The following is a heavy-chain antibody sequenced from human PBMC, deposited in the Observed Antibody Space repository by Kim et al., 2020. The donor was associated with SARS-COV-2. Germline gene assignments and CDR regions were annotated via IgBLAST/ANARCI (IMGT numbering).Heavy chain of an antibody. J-gene: IGHJ3*02. CDR2: IYYSGST. V-gene: IGHV4-39*01. CDR1: GGSISSSSYY. Sequence: SETLSLTCTVSGGSISSSSYYWGWIRQPPGKGLEWIGSIYYSGSTYYNPSLKSRVTISVDTSKNQFSLKLSSVTAADTAVYYCARKVTTALSAFDIWGQG. CDR3: ARKVTTALSAFDI.